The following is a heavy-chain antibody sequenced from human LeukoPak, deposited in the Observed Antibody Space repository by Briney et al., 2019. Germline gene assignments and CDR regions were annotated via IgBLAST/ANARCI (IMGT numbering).Heavy chain of an antibody. CDR3: TKGADDYKTGY. D-gene: IGHD5-24*01. Sequence: PSETLSLICSVSGNSVINDNSIWSWIRQHPERGLEWIGHFHPSGTTYYNPSLRSRPTISIDTSNNHFSLEMTSMTAADTAVYYCTKGADDYKTGYWGQGTLVTVSS. CDR2: FHPSGTT. J-gene: IGHJ1*01. CDR1: GNSVINDNSI. V-gene: IGHV4-31*02.